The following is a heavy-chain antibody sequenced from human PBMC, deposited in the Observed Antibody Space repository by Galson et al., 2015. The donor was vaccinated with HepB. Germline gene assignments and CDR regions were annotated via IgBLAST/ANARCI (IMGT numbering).Heavy chain of an antibody. CDR3: ASGRRDGYRYFDY. CDR1: GGSISSSNYY. V-gene: IGHV4-39*01. D-gene: IGHD5-24*01. J-gene: IGHJ4*02. Sequence: ETLSLTCTVSGGSISSSNYYWGWIRQPPGKGLEWIGSNFYSGSTCYNPSLKGRVTISVETSKNQLSLKVNSVTAAVTAFYYCASGRRDGYRYFDYWGQGTLVTVSS. CDR2: NFYSGST.